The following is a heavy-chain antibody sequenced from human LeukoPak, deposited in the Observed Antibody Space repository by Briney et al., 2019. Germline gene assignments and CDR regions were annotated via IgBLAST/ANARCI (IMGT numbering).Heavy chain of an antibody. CDR3: AKGPGIAAVGSYDY. CDR2: IGGSGGST. V-gene: IGHV3-23*01. J-gene: IGHJ4*02. D-gene: IGHD6-13*01. Sequence: GGSLRLSCAASGFTFSSYAMSWVRQAPGKGLEWVSAIGGSGGSTYYADSVKGRFTISRDNSKNTLYLQMNSLRAGDTAVYYCAKGPGIAAVGSYDYWGQGTLVTVSS. CDR1: GFTFSSYA.